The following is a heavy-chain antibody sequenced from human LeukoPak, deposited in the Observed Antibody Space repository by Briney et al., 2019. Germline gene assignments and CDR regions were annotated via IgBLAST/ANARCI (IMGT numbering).Heavy chain of an antibody. D-gene: IGHD6-19*01. CDR3: AKDQSSGWYNGMDV. V-gene: IGHV3-53*05. J-gene: IGHJ6*02. CDR1: GFTVSSNY. Sequence: GGSLRLSCAASGFTVSSNYMSWVRQAPGKGLEWVSVIYSGGSTYYADSVKGRFTISRDNSKNTLYLQMNSLRAEDTAVYYCAKDQSSGWYNGMDVWGQGTTVTVSS. CDR2: IYSGGST.